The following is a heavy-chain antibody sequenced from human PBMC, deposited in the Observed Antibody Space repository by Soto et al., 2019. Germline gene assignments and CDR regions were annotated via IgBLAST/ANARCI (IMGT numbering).Heavy chain of an antibody. D-gene: IGHD1-26*01. CDR3: VGGSPFEY. CDR2: VKSKNDGGAI. J-gene: IGHJ4*02. Sequence: VQLEDSGGGWVKPGGSLRLSCAGSGFTFTSAWMNWVRQALGKGLEWVGRVKSKNDGGAIDYGTPVKGRFIISRDDSKNTAYLQMNSLKIEDTGVYYCVGGSPFEYWGQGTLVTVSS. V-gene: IGHV3-15*05. CDR1: GFTFTSAW.